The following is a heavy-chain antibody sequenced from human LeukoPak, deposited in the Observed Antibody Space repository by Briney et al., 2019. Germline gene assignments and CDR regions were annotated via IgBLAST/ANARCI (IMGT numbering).Heavy chain of an antibody. CDR3: EKWDSSGLWSGYTYYFDY. V-gene: IGHV3-21*01. J-gene: IGHJ4*02. D-gene: IGHD3-3*01. Sequence: GGSLRLSCAASGFTFSTYSMNWVRQAPGKGLEWVSSISSSSSYIYYADSVKGRFTISRDNAKNSLYLQMNSLRAEDTAVYYCEKWDSSGLWSGYTYYFDYWGQGTLVTVSS. CDR2: ISSSSSYI. CDR1: GFTFSTYS.